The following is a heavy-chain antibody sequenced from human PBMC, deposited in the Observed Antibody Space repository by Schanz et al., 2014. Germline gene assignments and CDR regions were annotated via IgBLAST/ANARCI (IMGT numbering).Heavy chain of an antibody. D-gene: IGHD6-13*01. Sequence: QVKLVQSGAEVKKPGASVKVSCKASGYTFTSYGISWVRQAPGQGPEWMGWISDYNADTKYAQKVQGRVTMTTDTSPYTASMALRSLRSDDTAVYYCAGATYSSSWYGGSEYFQHWGQGTLVTVSS. V-gene: IGHV1-18*04. CDR3: AGATYSSSWYGGSEYFQH. CDR1: GYTFTSYG. CDR2: ISDYNADT. J-gene: IGHJ1*01.